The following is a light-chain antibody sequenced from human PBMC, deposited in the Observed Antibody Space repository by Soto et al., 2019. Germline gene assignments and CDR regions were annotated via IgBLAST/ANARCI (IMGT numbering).Light chain of an antibody. Sequence: AIRRTHSPSSLSASTGDRVTITCRASQGISSYLAWYQQKPGKAPKLLIYAASTLQSGVPSRFSGSGSGTDFTLTISCLQSEDFATYYCQQYYSYPRTFGQGTKVDIK. CDR3: QQYYSYPRT. CDR2: AAS. J-gene: IGKJ1*01. V-gene: IGKV1-8*01. CDR1: QGISSY.